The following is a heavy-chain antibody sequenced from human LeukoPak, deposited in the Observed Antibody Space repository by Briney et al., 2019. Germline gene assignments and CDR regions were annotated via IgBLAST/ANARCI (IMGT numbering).Heavy chain of an antibody. CDR2: IYYSGST. D-gene: IGHD2-15*01. Sequence: SETLSLTCAVYGGSFSGYYWSWIRQPPGKGLEWIGYIYYSGSTNYNPSLKSRVTISVDTSKNQFSLKLSSVTAADTAVYYCARVGGGAFDIWGQGTMVTVSS. J-gene: IGHJ3*02. V-gene: IGHV4-59*01. CDR3: ARVGGGAFDI. CDR1: GGSFSGYY.